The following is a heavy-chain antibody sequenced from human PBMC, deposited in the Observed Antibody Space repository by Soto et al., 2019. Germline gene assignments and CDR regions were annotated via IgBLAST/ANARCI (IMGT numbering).Heavy chain of an antibody. CDR1: GYTFTSYD. J-gene: IGHJ6*02. V-gene: IGHV1-8*01. CDR2: MNPNSGNT. Sequence: QVQLVQSGAEVKKPGASVKVSCKASGYTFTSYDINWVRQATGQGLEWMGWMNPNSGNTGYAQKFQGRVTMTRNTSISTAYMELSSLRSEDTAVYYCARGGRGYCSSTSCYSRYSPRYYGMDVWGQGTTVTVSS. D-gene: IGHD2-2*01. CDR3: ARGGRGYCSSTSCYSRYSPRYYGMDV.